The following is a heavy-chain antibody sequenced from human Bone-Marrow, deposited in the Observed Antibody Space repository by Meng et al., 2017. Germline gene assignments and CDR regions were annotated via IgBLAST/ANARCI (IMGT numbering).Heavy chain of an antibody. CDR3: ASTITMVRGVRDYYYYGMDV. CDR2: IYPGDSDT. J-gene: IGHJ6*02. D-gene: IGHD3-10*01. Sequence: GGSLRLSCKGSGYSFTSYWIGWVRQMPGKGLEWMGIIYPGDSDTRYSPSFQGQVTISADKSISTAYLQWSSLKASDTAMYYCASTITMVRGVRDYYYYGMDVWGQGTTVTVSS. CDR1: GYSFTSYW. V-gene: IGHV5-51*01.